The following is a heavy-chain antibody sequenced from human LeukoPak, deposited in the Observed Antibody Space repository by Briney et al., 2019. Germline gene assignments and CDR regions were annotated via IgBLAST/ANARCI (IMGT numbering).Heavy chain of an antibody. D-gene: IGHD2-2*01. J-gene: IGHJ4*02. Sequence: SETLSLTCAVYGGSFSGYYWSWIRQPPGKGLEWIGEINHSGSTNYNPSLTSRVTISVDTSKNQFSLKLSSVTAADTAVYYCARGPDIVVVPAAIIFDYWGQGTLVTVSS. CDR1: GGSFSGYY. CDR2: INHSGST. V-gene: IGHV4-34*01. CDR3: ARGPDIVVVPAAIIFDY.